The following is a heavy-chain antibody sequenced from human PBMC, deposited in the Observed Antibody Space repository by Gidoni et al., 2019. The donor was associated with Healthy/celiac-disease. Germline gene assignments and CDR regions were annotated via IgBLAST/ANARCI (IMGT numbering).Heavy chain of an antibody. CDR2: ISSSSSYI. D-gene: IGHD6-13*01. CDR3: AGDSSRILDY. CDR1: GFTFSSYS. V-gene: IGHV3-21*02. J-gene: IGHJ4*02. Sequence: EVQLVESGGGLVKLGGSLRLACAASGFTFSSYSMNWVRQAPGKGLEWVSSISSSSSYIYYADSVKGRFTISRDNAKNSLYLQMNSLRAEDTAVYYCAGDSSRILDYWGQGTLVTVSS.